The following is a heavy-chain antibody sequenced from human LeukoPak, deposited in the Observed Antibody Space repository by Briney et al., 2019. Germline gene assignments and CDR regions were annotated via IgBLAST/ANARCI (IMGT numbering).Heavy chain of an antibody. D-gene: IGHD6-6*01. V-gene: IGHV3-20*04. J-gene: IGHJ4*02. CDR2: INWNGGST. Sequence: GGSLRLSCAASGIIFSNYWMHWVRQAPGKGLEWVSGINWNGGSTGYADSVKGRFTISRDNAKNSLYLQMNSLRAEDTALYYCARTFEYSSSSGFYYWGQGTLVTVSS. CDR1: GIIFSNYW. CDR3: ARTFEYSSSSGFYY.